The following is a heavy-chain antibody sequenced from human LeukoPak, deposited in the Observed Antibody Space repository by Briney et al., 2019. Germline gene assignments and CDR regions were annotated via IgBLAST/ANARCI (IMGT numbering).Heavy chain of an antibody. D-gene: IGHD4-17*01. CDR2: ISGSGTTT. CDR3: VKNWGTVTTDY. V-gene: IGHV3-64D*06. J-gene: IGHJ4*02. CDR1: GFIFSNYN. Sequence: PGGSLRLSCAASGFIFSNYNMNWVRQAPGKGLEYVSGISGSGTTTYYADSVKGRFTISRDNTKDTLYLQMNSLRTEDTAVYYCVKNWGTVTTDYWGQGTLVTVSS.